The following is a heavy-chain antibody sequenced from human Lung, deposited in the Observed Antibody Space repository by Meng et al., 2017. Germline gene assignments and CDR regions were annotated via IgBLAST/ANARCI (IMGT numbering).Heavy chain of an antibody. CDR3: VRGVQDQAYYDFWSGPFDP. D-gene: IGHD3-3*01. CDR1: GGSISSRNW. CDR2: IYHSGRT. Sequence: QVQFRGAGPGPGKPSGTLSLTCAVLGGSISSRNWWSWVRQSPGKGLEWIGEIYHSGRTNYNPSLESRVTISLDKSQNHFSLKVKSVTAADTAVYYCVRGVQDQAYYDFWSGPFDPWGQGTLVTVSS. V-gene: IGHV4-4*02. J-gene: IGHJ5*02.